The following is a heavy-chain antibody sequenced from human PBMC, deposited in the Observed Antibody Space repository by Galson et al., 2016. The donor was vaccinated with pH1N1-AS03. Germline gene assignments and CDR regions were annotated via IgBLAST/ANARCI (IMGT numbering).Heavy chain of an antibody. CDR1: GLTFSTYA. CDR3: AREVGSSGWFDACDL. CDR2: IVSDGSNK. V-gene: IGHV3-30*04. J-gene: IGHJ3*01. Sequence: SLRLSCAASGLTFSTYAMHWVRQAPGKGLEWVAIIVSDGSNKNYGDSVKGRFTISRDNSKNTLYLQMNSLRVEDTAVYYCAREVGSSGWFDACDLWGQGTVVTVSS. D-gene: IGHD6-19*01.